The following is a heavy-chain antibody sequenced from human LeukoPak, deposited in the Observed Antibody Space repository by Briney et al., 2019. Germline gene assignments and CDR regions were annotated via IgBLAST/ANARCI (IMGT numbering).Heavy chain of an antibody. CDR3: ARANNSSWHN. J-gene: IGHJ4*02. D-gene: IGHD6-13*01. CDR1: GFTFSSNW. V-gene: IGHV3-7*01. CDR2: IKPDGSAE. Sequence: GGSLRLSCATSGFTFSSNWMSWVRHVPGRGLDWVANIKPDGSAEYYAASVKGRFTVSRDNAKNSVYLQMNSLRVEDTAVYYCARANNSSWHNWGQGTLVTVSA.